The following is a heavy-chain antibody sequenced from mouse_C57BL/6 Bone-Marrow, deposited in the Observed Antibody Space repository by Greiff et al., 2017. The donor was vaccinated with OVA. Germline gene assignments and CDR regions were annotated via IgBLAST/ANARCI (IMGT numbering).Heavy chain of an antibody. J-gene: IGHJ2*01. V-gene: IGHV1-39*01. Sequence: LVESGPELVKPGASVKISCKASGYSFTDYNMNWVKQSNGKSLEWIGVINPNYGTTSYNQKFKGKATLTVDQSSSTAYMQLNSLTSEDSAVYYCASLYFYYGSSYYFDYWGQGTTLTVSS. D-gene: IGHD1-1*01. CDR1: GYSFTDYN. CDR3: ASLYFYYGSSYYFDY. CDR2: INPNYGTT.